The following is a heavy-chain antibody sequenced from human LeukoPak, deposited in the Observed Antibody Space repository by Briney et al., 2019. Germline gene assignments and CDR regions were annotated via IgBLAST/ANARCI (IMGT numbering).Heavy chain of an antibody. CDR2: IKQDGSDK. D-gene: IGHD2-21*01. Sequence: PGGSLRLSCAASGFTFSSYWMSWVRQAPGKGLQWVANIKQDGSDKYYVDSVKGRFTISRDNAKNSLNLQMSSLRAEDTAVYYCAREGLWVRPDSGKTRHPYWEIWGQGTMVTVSS. CDR1: GFTFSSYW. CDR3: AREGLWVRPDSGKTRHPYWEI. V-gene: IGHV3-7*04. J-gene: IGHJ3*02.